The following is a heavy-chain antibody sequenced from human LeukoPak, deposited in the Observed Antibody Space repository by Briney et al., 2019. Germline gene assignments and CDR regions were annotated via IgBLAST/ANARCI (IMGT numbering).Heavy chain of an antibody. J-gene: IGHJ4*02. V-gene: IGHV3-48*03. CDR3: ARVRDIASDY. CDR1: GFTFSAYA. CDR2: ISSSGSTI. Sequence: GGSLRLSCEASGFTFSAYAMTWVRQAPGKGLEWVSYISSSGSTIYYADSVKGRFTISRDNAKNSLYLQMNSLRAEDTAVYYCARVRDIASDYWGQGTLVTVSS. D-gene: IGHD2-15*01.